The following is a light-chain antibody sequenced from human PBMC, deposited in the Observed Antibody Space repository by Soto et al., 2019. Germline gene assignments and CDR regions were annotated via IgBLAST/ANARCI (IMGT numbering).Light chain of an antibody. CDR3: QQSNNWPWT. J-gene: IGKJ1*01. CDR1: QSVSGK. Sequence: EVLMTQSPATPSLSPGERATLSCRASQSVSGKLAWYQQKPGQAPRLLIYDASTRATGIPARFSGSGSGTEFTLTISSLQSEDFAVYFCQQSNNWPWTFGQGTKVDI. CDR2: DAS. V-gene: IGKV3-15*01.